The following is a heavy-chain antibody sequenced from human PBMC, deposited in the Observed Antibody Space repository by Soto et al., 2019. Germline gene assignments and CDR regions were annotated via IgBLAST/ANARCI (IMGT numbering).Heavy chain of an antibody. D-gene: IGHD2-2*01. CDR2: INSDGSST. CDR3: ARGRGCSSTSCYRYYMDV. CDR1: GFTFSSYW. V-gene: IGHV3-74*01. J-gene: IGHJ6*03. Sequence: PGGSLRLSCAASGFTFSSYWMHWVRRAPGKGLVWVSRINSDGSSTSYADSVKGRFTISRDNAKNTLYLQMNSLRAEDTAVYYCARGRGCSSTSCYRYYMDVWGKGTTVTVSS.